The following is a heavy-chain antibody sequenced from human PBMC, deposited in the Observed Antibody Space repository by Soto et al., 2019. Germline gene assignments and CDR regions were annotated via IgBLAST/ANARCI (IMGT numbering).Heavy chain of an antibody. D-gene: IGHD3-10*01. CDR1: GGSIRSYY. Sequence: QVQLQESGPGLVKPSETLSLTCTVSGGSIRSYYWSWIRQPPGKGLEWIGYIYYSGSTNYNPSLKSRVTISRDTSKNQFSLKLSSVTAADTAVYYCARGGALWLGELSTPDYWGQGTLVTVSS. CDR2: IYYSGST. CDR3: ARGGALWLGELSTPDY. V-gene: IGHV4-59*01. J-gene: IGHJ4*02.